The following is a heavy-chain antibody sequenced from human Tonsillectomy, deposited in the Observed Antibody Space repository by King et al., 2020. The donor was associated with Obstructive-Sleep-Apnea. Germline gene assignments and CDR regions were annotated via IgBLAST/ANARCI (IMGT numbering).Heavy chain of an antibody. CDR2: IYYGGST. CDR1: CGSISSYY. D-gene: IGHD1-26*01. V-gene: IGHV4-59*08. J-gene: IGHJ6*02. CDR3: ARSGSGMDV. Sequence: VQLQESGPGLVKPSETLSLTCTVSCGSISSYYWSWIRQPPGKGLEWIGYIYYGGSTNYNPSLKSRVTISVETSKNQFSLKLSSVTAADTAVYYCARSGSGMDVWGQGTTVTVSS.